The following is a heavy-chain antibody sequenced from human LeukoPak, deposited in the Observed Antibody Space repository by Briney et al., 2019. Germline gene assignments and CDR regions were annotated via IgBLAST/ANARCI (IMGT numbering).Heavy chain of an antibody. Sequence: SETLSLTCSVSGGSISSLYWSWIRQPPGKGLEWIGYIYYTGSTNYNPSLKSRVTMLVDISKNQFSLRLSSVTAADTAVYYCARHRAYSSSSPFDYWGQGTLVTVSS. D-gene: IGHD6-6*01. V-gene: IGHV4-59*08. CDR3: ARHRAYSSSSPFDY. J-gene: IGHJ4*02. CDR2: IYYTGST. CDR1: GGSISSLY.